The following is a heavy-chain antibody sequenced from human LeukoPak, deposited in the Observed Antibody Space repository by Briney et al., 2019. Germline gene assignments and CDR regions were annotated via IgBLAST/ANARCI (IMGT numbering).Heavy chain of an antibody. CDR2: IRSRTYGGTT. D-gene: IGHD3-16*02. V-gene: IGHV3-49*04. Sequence: PGGSLRLPCKPSGFTFGDYAMSWVRLAPGKGLEWIGFIRSRTYGGTTEYAASVKGRFTISRDDSKSIAYLQMNSLKTEDTAVYYCTRAARRDYVWGSFRPPFDYWGQGTLVTVSS. CDR1: GFTFGDYA. J-gene: IGHJ4*02. CDR3: TRAARRDYVWGSFRPPFDY.